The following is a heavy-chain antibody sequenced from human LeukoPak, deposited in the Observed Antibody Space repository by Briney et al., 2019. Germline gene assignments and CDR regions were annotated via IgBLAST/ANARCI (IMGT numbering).Heavy chain of an antibody. V-gene: IGHV3-23*01. CDR3: AKDRVVGIAAGQVLAFDI. Sequence: GGSLRLSCAASGFTFSSYAMSWVRQAPGKGLEWVSAISGSGGSTYYADSVKGRFTISRDNSKNTLYLQMNSLRAEDTAVYYCAKDRVVGIAAGQVLAFDIWGQGTMVTVSS. D-gene: IGHD6-13*01. J-gene: IGHJ3*02. CDR1: GFTFSSYA. CDR2: ISGSGGST.